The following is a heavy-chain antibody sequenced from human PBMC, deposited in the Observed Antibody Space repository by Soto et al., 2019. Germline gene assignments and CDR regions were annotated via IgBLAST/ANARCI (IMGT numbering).Heavy chain of an antibody. J-gene: IGHJ6*02. CDR3: VRSYRPGGLVTTAP. D-gene: IGHD2-2*01. Sequence: GHAVKVSGTGYGYTFICHEIDWVRLSPGQGLEWMGWMNPNSGLTRNVQKFQGRVTMTRDTSISTAYMELSGLTSDETAVYYCVRSYRPGGLVTTAPWAQGISVTVYS. CDR1: GYTFICHE. CDR2: MNPNSGLT. V-gene: IGHV1-2*02.